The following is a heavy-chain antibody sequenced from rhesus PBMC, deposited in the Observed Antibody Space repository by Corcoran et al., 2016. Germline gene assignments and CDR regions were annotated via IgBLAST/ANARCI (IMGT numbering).Heavy chain of an antibody. Sequence: QVQLQESGPGVVKPSETLSLTCAVSGYSISSGYDWSWIRQPQGKGLGWIGYIYGSSGSTNYTPSLTNRVTISKDTSKNQFSLKLSSVTAADTAVYYCARRAFIAAAGTLFDYWGQGVLVTVSS. J-gene: IGHJ4*01. CDR1: GYSISSGYD. CDR3: ARRAFIAAAGTLFDY. CDR2: IYGSSGST. D-gene: IGHD6-25*01. V-gene: IGHV4-76*01.